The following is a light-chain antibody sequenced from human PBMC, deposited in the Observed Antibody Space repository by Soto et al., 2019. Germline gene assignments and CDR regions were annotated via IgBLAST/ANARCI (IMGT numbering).Light chain of an antibody. CDR2: DVS. Sequence: QYALTQPASVSGSPGQSITISCTGTSVDVGVYNYVSWFQQHPGKAPKLMIYDVSNRPSGVSNRFSGSKSGNTDSLTISGLQAEDEADYYCSSYTSSSTLVFGTGTKLTAL. CDR1: SVDVGVYNY. CDR3: SSYTSSSTLV. J-gene: IGLJ1*01. V-gene: IGLV2-14*03.